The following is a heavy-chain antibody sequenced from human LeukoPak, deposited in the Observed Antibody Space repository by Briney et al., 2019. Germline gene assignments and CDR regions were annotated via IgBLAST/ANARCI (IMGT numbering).Heavy chain of an antibody. J-gene: IGHJ5*02. CDR2: MNPNSGNT. Sequence: ASVKVSCKASGYTFTSYDINWVRQAPGQGLEWMGWMNPNSGNTGYAQKFQGRVTMTRNTSISTAYMELSSLRSEDTAVYYCARTVFGREKYQLEQYNWFDPWGQGTLVTVSS. V-gene: IGHV1-8*01. CDR3: ARTVFGREKYQLEQYNWFDP. D-gene: IGHD2-2*01. CDR1: GYTFTSYD.